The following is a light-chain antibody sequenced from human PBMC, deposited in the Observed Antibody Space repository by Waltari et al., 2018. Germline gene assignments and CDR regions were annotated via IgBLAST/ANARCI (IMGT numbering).Light chain of an antibody. J-gene: IGKJ4*01. V-gene: IGKV1-9*01. CDR1: QGINNY. CDR2: FAS. Sequence: IQLTQSPSSLSASVGDRVTITCRASQGINNYLAWYQQKPGEAPKPLIYFASTLERGVPSRFNGSGSGTDFTLTISSLQPEDFATYYCQHLNGYPITFGGWTKVEIK. CDR3: QHLNGYPIT.